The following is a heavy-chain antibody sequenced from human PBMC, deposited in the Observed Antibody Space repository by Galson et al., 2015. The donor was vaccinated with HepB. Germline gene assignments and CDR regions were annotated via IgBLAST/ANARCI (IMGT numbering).Heavy chain of an antibody. D-gene: IGHD4/OR15-4a*01. J-gene: IGHJ4*01. CDR1: GFTFSAYS. CDR3: ARINYGDYFDY. V-gene: IGHV3-21*01. CDR2: IGSSGTYI. Sequence: SLRLSCAASGFTFSAYSMNWVRQAPGKGLEWVSSIGSSGTYIYYADSMKGRFTISRDNAKNSLYLQMNSLRADDTAVYYCARINYGDYFDYWGHGTLVTVSS.